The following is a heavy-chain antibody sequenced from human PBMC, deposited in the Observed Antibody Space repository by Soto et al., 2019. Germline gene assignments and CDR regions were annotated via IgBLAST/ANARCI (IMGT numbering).Heavy chain of an antibody. CDR3: ARVTLNWFDP. D-gene: IGHD5-18*01. J-gene: IGHJ5*02. CDR2: IDPSDSYT. V-gene: IGHV5-10-1*01. Sequence: GESLKISCKGSGYSFTSYWISWVRQMPGKGLEWMGRIDPSDSYTNYNPSFQGHVTISADKSISTAYLQWSSLRASDTTMYFCARVTLNWFDPWGQGTLVTV. CDR1: GYSFTSYW.